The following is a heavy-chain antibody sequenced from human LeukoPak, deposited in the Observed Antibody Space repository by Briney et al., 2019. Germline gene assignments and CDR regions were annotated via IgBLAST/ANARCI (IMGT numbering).Heavy chain of an antibody. J-gene: IGHJ6*02. CDR3: AREFMFRRPALQTYYYYYGMDV. CDR1: GGSISSSTYH. CDR2: IYYSGST. D-gene: IGHD1-1*01. V-gene: IGHV4-39*07. Sequence: SETLSLTCTVSGGSISSSTYHWGWIRQPPGKGLEWIGSIYYSGSTNYNPSLKSRVTMSVDTSKNQFSLKLSSVTAADTAVYYCAREFMFRRPALQTYYYYYGMDVWGQGTTVTVSS.